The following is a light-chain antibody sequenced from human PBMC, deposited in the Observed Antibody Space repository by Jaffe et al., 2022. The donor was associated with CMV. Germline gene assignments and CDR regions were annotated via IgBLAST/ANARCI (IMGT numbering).Light chain of an antibody. CDR1: QNITDF. Sequence: DIQMTQSPSSLSASVGDRVTITCRASQNITDFLSWYQQKPGKAPNLLISASSNLQSGVPSRFTGSGSGTDFTLTISNLQPEDFAIYHCQQSYDTPRTFGQGTKVEIK. CDR2: ASS. J-gene: IGKJ1*01. CDR3: QQSYDTPRT. V-gene: IGKV1-39*01.